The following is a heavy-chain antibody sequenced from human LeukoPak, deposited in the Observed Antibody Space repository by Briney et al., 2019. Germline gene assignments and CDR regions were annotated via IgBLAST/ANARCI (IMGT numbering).Heavy chain of an antibody. D-gene: IGHD6-19*01. J-gene: IGHJ4*02. CDR3: ARGIAVGFDY. CDR1: GHSLSSYY. V-gene: IGHV4-59*01. CDR2: IYYSRST. Sequence: PAETLSLMCTVSGHSLSSYYGSWLRQPPGRGLEWIGHIYYSRSTNYNPSLKSRVTISVDTSKNQFSLKLSSVTAADTAVYYWARGIAVGFDYWGQGTLVTVSS.